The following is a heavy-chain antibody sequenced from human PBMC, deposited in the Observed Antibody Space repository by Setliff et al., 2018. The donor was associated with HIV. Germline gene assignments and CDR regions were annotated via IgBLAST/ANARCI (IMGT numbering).Heavy chain of an antibody. CDR2: INPNSGGT. CDR3: ARPPDTMFGVVMSFDY. V-gene: IGHV1-2*06. D-gene: IGHD3-3*01. CDR1: GYTFTGYY. J-gene: IGHJ4*02. Sequence: ASVKVSCKASGYTFTGYYMHWVRQAPGQGLEWMGRINPNSGGTNYAQKFQGRVTMNRDTSISTAYMELSRLRSDDTAVYYCARPPDTMFGVVMSFDYWGQGTLGTVSS.